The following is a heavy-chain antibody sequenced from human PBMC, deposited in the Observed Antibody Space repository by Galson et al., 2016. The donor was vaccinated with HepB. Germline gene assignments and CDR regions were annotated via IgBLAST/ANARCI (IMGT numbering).Heavy chain of an antibody. CDR1: GFTFDDYG. V-gene: IGHV3-20*04. CDR2: INWNGAST. CDR3: ARHGSSGYYPLYYYYAMDV. Sequence: SLRLSCAASGFTFDDYGMSWVRQAPGKGLEWVSGINWNGASTGYADSVKGRFTISRDNAKNSLSLQMNSLRAEDTALYYCARHGSSGYYPLYYYYAMDVWGQGTTVTVSS. D-gene: IGHD3-22*01. J-gene: IGHJ6*02.